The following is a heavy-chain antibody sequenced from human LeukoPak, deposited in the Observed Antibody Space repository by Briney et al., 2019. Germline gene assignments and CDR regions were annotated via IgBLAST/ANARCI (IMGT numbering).Heavy chain of an antibody. CDR2: INPNSGGT. D-gene: IGHD4-17*01. CDR1: GYIFTGYY. Sequence: ASVKVSCKASGYIFTGYYMHWVRQAPEQGLEWMGWINPNSGGTNYAQKFQGRVTMTRDTSISTAYMELSRLRSDDTAVYYCAREDYGDRRYSNWGQGALVTVSS. J-gene: IGHJ4*02. V-gene: IGHV1-2*02. CDR3: AREDYGDRRYSN.